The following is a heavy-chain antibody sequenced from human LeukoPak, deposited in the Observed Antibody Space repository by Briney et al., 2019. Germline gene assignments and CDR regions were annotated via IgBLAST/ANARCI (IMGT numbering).Heavy chain of an antibody. CDR1: GFTFSIYA. CDR3: AKVGRGDLLRGLITKGYFDL. V-gene: IGHV3-23*01. Sequence: GGSLRLSCTASGFTFSIYALTWVRQAPGKGLEWVGGIRGSGGGTYYADSVKGRFTISRDNSKNPLDLRMNRLRAEGTAVYYCAKVGRGDLLRGLITKGYFDLWGQGTLVTVSS. J-gene: IGHJ4*02. D-gene: IGHD3-10*01. CDR2: IRGSGGGT.